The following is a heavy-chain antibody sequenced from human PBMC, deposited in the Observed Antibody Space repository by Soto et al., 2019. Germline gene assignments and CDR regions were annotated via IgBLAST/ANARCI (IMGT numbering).Heavy chain of an antibody. Sequence: PGGSLRLSCAASGFTFSSYAMHWVRQAPGKGLEWVAVISYDGSNKYYADSVKGRFTISRDNSKNTLYLQMNSLRAEDTAVYYCARVRYFDCPPMGWGQGTLVTVSS. V-gene: IGHV3-30-3*01. CDR1: GFTFSSYA. CDR3: ARVRYFDCPPMG. D-gene: IGHD3-9*01. J-gene: IGHJ4*02. CDR2: ISYDGSNK.